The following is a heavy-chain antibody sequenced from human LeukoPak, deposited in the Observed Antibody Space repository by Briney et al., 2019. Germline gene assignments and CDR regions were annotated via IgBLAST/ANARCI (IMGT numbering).Heavy chain of an antibody. D-gene: IGHD2-2*01. J-gene: IGHJ3*01. V-gene: IGHV3-23*01. CDR1: GFTFNISA. CDR2: IRASGSGT. Sequence: PGGSLRLSCGASGFTFNISAINWVRQAPGKGLEWVSSIRASGSGTFYADSVKGRFAISRDNSRNMVFLLMNTLRAEDTAIYYCAKVTTDCSSTSCFLAYAFDFWGQGTMVAVSS. CDR3: AKVTTDCSSTSCFLAYAFDF.